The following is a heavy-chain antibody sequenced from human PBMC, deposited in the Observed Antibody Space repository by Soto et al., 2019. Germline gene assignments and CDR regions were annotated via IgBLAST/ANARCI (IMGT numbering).Heavy chain of an antibody. J-gene: IGHJ4*02. D-gene: IGHD1-20*01. CDR3: AKEFHTWNYFDY. V-gene: IGHV3-30*18. CDR2: ISYDGTNK. Sequence: QVQLVESGGGVVQPGRSLRLSCAASGFTFSSSGMHWVRQAPGTGLEWVSVISYDGTNKYYADSVKGRFTISRDNSKNTLYLQMNSLRAEDTGVYYCAKEFHTWNYFDYWGQGTLVTVSS. CDR1: GFTFSSSG.